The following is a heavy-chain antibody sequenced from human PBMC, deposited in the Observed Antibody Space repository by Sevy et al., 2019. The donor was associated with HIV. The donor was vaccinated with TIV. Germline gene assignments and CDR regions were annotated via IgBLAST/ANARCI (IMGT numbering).Heavy chain of an antibody. V-gene: IGHV4-59*08. D-gene: IGHD2-2*01. Sequence: SETLSLTRTVSGGSISSYYWSWIRQPPGKGLEWIGYIYYSGSTNYNPSLKSRVTISVDTSKNQFSLKLSSVTAADTAVYYCARVEDIVVVPAAEGGWFDPWGQGTLVTVSS. J-gene: IGHJ5*02. CDR1: GGSISSYY. CDR2: IYYSGST. CDR3: ARVEDIVVVPAAEGGWFDP.